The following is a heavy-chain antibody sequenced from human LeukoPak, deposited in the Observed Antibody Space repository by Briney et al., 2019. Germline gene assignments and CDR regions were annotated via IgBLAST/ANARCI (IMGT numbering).Heavy chain of an antibody. CDR1: GYTFTGYY. CDR2: INPNSGGT. V-gene: IGHV1-2*02. D-gene: IGHD1-1*01. J-gene: IGHJ4*02. CDR3: ARGPSWNEVGYFDY. Sequence: ASVKVSCKASGYTFTGYYMHWVRQAPGQGLEWMGWINPNSGGTNYAQKFQGRVTMTRDTSISTAYMELSRLRSDDTAVYYCARGPSWNEVGYFDYWGQGTLVTVSS.